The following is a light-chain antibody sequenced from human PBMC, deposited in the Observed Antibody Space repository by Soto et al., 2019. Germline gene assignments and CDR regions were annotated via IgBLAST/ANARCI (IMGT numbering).Light chain of an antibody. V-gene: IGLV2-14*01. CDR2: DVS. J-gene: IGLJ2*01. CDR1: SSDVGGYNY. Sequence: QSALTQPASVSGSPGQSITISCTGTSSDVGGYNYVSWYQQHPGKAPKLMIYDVSNRPSGVSNRFSGSNSGNTASLTISGLQAEDEADYYCSSYTSSSTLSVVFGGGTKLTVL. CDR3: SSYTSSSTLSVV.